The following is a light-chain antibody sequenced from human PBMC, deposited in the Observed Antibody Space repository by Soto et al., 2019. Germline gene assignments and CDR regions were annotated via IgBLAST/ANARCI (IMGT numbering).Light chain of an antibody. CDR2: DVS. Sequence: QSVLTQPASVSGSPGQSITISCTGTSSDVGSYNLVSWYQQHPGKAPKVMIYDVSKRPSGVSNRFSGSKFGNTASLTISGLQADDEADYYCCSYSGSRTYVFGTGTKLTVL. CDR3: CSYSGSRTYV. J-gene: IGLJ1*01. CDR1: SSDVGSYNL. V-gene: IGLV2-23*02.